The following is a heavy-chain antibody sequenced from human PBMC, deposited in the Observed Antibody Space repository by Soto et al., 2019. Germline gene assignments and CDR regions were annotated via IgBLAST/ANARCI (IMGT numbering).Heavy chain of an antibody. D-gene: IGHD1-26*01. CDR1: GYTFTSYG. J-gene: IGHJ5*02. CDR3: ARASGSSYWFDP. V-gene: IGHV1-18*01. Sequence: GASVKVSCKASGYTFTSYGISWVRQAPGQGLEWMGRINAYNGNTNYAQKLQGRVTMTTDTSTSTAYIELRSLRSDDTAVYYCARASGSSYWFDPWGQGTLVTVSS. CDR2: INAYNGNT.